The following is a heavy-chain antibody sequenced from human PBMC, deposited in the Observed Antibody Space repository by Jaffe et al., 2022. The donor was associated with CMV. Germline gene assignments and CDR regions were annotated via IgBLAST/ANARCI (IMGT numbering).Heavy chain of an antibody. CDR3: ARDGGHCGGDCYSGFDY. D-gene: IGHD2-21*02. J-gene: IGHJ4*02. CDR1: GFTFSSYG. V-gene: IGHV3-33*08. Sequence: QVQLVESGGGVVQPGRSLRLSCAASGFTFSSYGMHWVRQAPGKGLEWVAVIWYDGSNKYYADSVKGRFTISRDNSKNTLYLQMNSLRAEDTAVYYCARDGGHCGGDCYSGFDYWGQGTLVTVSS. CDR2: IWYDGSNK.